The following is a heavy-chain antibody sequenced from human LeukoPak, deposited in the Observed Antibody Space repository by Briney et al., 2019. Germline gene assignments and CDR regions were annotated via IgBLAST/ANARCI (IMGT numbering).Heavy chain of an antibody. Sequence: GGSLRLSCAASGFSVSGKFMSWVRQAPGKGLEWVSIIHYDGKIRYAGSVGGRFTIYRDDSENTLFLQMNSLRVDDTAVYFCASGDGYLQPYWGQGPLVTVSS. CDR3: ASGDGYLQPY. J-gene: IGHJ4*02. CDR1: GFSVSGKF. CDR2: IHYDGKI. V-gene: IGHV3-53*01. D-gene: IGHD2-21*01.